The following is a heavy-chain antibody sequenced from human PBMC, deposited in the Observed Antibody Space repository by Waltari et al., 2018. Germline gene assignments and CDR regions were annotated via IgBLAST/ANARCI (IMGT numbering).Heavy chain of an antibody. CDR3: ARGNYYGSGNWFDP. V-gene: IGHV4-34*01. J-gene: IGHJ5*02. D-gene: IGHD3-10*01. Sequence: QVQLQQWGAGLLKPSETRSLTCAVYGGSFSGYYWSWIRQPPGKGLEWIGEINHSGSTNYNPSLKSRVTISVDTSKNQFSLKLSSVTAADTAVYYCARGNYYGSGNWFDPWGQGTLVTVSS. CDR1: GGSFSGYY. CDR2: INHSGST.